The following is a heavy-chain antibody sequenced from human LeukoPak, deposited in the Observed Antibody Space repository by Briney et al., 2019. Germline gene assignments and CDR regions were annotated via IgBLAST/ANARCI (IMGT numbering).Heavy chain of an antibody. V-gene: IGHV3-11*01. J-gene: IGHJ4*02. CDR2: ISGTGDIT. CDR3: ARPGLSGHYIDY. CDR1: GFTFSDYF. D-gene: IGHD1-26*01. Sequence: GGSLRLSCAASGFTFSDYFMTWIRQAPGQGLEWISYISGTGDITYYADSVKGRFAISRDNAKKSLYLQMNNLRVEDTAVYYCARPGLSGHYIDYWGQGTLLTVSS.